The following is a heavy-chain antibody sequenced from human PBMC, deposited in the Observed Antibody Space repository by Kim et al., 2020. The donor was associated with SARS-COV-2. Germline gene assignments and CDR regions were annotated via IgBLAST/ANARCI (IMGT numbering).Heavy chain of an antibody. CDR1: GGSISSYY. J-gene: IGHJ4*02. CDR3: ASTRGSYEFDY. Sequence: SETLSLTCTVSGGSISSYYWSWIRQPPGKGLEWIGYIYYSGSTNYNPSLKSRVTISVDTSKNQFSLKLSSVTAADTAVYYCASTRGSYEFDYWVQGTLVTVSS. D-gene: IGHD3-16*01. CDR2: IYYSGST. V-gene: IGHV4-59*13.